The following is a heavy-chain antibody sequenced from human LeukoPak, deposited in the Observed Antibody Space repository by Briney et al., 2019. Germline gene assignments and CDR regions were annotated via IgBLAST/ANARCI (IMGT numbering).Heavy chain of an antibody. CDR2: ISYDGSNK. V-gene: IGHV3-30-3*01. CDR3: ARHKSPDLWFGEMDV. D-gene: IGHD3-10*01. Sequence: GGSLRLSCTASGFTFSRYAMHWVRQAPGKGLEWVAVISYDGSNKYYADSVKGRFTISRDNSKSTLYLQMNSLRAEDTAVYYCARHKSPDLWFGEMDVWGQGTTVTVSS. J-gene: IGHJ6*02. CDR1: GFTFSRYA.